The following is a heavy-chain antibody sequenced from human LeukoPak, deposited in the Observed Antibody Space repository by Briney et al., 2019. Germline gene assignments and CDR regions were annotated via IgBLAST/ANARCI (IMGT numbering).Heavy chain of an antibody. CDR3: ARDRIVVVPAAIRAVSGPLRYYYYYGMDV. J-gene: IGHJ6*04. V-gene: IGHV4-31*03. CDR2: IYYSGST. CDR1: GGSISSGGYY. Sequence: SQTLSLTCTVSGGSISSGGYYWSWIRQHPGKGLEWIGYIYYSGSTYYNPSLKSRVTISVDTSKNQFSQKLSSVTAADTAVYYCARDRIVVVPAAIRAVSGPLRYYYYYGMDVWGKGTTVTVSS. D-gene: IGHD2-2*01.